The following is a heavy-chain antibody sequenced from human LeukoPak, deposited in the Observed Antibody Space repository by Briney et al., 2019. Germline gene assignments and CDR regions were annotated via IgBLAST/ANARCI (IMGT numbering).Heavy chain of an antibody. CDR2: INAGNGNT. Sequence: ASVKVSCKASGGTFSSYAISWVRQAPGQRLEWMGWINAGNGNTKYSQKFQGRVTITRDTSASTAYMELSSLRSEDTAVYYCARERSSGWYLYWGQGTLVTVSS. D-gene: IGHD6-19*01. CDR1: GGTFSSYA. CDR3: ARERSSGWYLY. J-gene: IGHJ4*02. V-gene: IGHV1-3*01.